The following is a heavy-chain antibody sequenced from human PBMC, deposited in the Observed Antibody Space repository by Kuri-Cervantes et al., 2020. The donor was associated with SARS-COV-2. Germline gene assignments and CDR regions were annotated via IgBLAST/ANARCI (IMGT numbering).Heavy chain of an antibody. J-gene: IGHJ5*02. V-gene: IGHV4-34*01. D-gene: IGHD3-3*01. CDR2: INHSGST. CDR1: GGSFSGYY. CDR3: ARNPLADITIFGVVTGNNWFDP. Sequence: SETLSLTCAVYGGSFSGYYWSWIRQPPGKGLEWIGEINHSGSTNYNPSLKNRVTISVDTSKNQFSLKLSSVTAADTAVYYCARNPLADITIFGVVTGNNWFDPWGQGTLVTVSS.